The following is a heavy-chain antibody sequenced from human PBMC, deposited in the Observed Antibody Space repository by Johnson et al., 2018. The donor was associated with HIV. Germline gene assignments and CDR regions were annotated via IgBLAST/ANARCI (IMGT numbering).Heavy chain of an antibody. Sequence: QVQLVESGGGVVQPGRSLRLSCAASGFTFGSYGMHWVRQAPGKGLEWVAAISYDGSRSDYGASVKGRFTISRDNSKNTLFLQMNSLRAEDTAVYYCAREGGNWGNPYDAFDIWGQGTMVTVSS. CDR3: AREGGNWGNPYDAFDI. CDR2: ISYDGSRS. CDR1: GFTFGSYG. D-gene: IGHD7-27*01. V-gene: IGHV3-30*03. J-gene: IGHJ3*02.